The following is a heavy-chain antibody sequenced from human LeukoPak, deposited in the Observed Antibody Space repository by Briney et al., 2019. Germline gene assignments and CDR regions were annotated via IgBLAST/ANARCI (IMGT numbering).Heavy chain of an antibody. Sequence: GESLKISCKGSGYSFTSYWIGWVRPMPGKGLEWMGIIYPGDSDTRYSPSFQGQVTISADKSISTAYLQWSSLKASDTAMYYCARGAGYDSSGYSENFDYWGQGTLVTVSS. CDR1: GYSFTSYW. CDR2: IYPGDSDT. D-gene: IGHD3-22*01. CDR3: ARGAGYDSSGYSENFDY. V-gene: IGHV5-51*01. J-gene: IGHJ4*02.